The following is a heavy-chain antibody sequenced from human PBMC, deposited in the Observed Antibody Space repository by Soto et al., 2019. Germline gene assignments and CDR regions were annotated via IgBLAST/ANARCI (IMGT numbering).Heavy chain of an antibody. J-gene: IGHJ6*02. CDR3: AREAAGYCSSTSCYNGDYYYYGMDV. Sequence: SETLSLTCAVSAGYISSGGYSWSWLRQPPGKGLECIGYIYHSGSTYYNPSLKSRVTISVDRSKNQFSLKLRSVTAADTAVYYCAREAAGYCSSTSCYNGDYYYYGMDVWGQGTTVTVSS. CDR1: AGYISSGGYS. CDR2: IYHSGST. V-gene: IGHV4-30-2*01. D-gene: IGHD2-2*02.